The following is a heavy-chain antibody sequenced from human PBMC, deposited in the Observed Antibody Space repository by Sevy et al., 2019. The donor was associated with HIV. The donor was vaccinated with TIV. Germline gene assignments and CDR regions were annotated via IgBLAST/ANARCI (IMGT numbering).Heavy chain of an antibody. J-gene: IGHJ4*02. CDR3: ARDSYYDSSGYYYVPYFDY. D-gene: IGHD3-22*01. Sequence: ASVKVSCKASGYTFTSYGISWVRQAPGQGLEWMGWMSAYNGNTNYAQKLQGRVTMTTDTSTSTAYMELRSLRSDDTAVYYCARDSYYDSSGYYYVPYFDYWGQGTLVTVSS. CDR1: GYTFTSYG. CDR2: MSAYNGNT. V-gene: IGHV1-18*01.